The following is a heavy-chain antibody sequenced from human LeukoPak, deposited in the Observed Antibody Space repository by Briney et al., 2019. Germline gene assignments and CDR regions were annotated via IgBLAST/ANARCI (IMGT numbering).Heavy chain of an antibody. D-gene: IGHD3-22*01. CDR1: GGTFSSYA. CDR3: ARSRDSSGYYTNIDY. J-gene: IGHJ4*02. V-gene: IGHV1-69*05. CDR2: IIPIFGTA. Sequence: SVKVSCKASGGTFSSYAISWVRQAPGQGLEWMGGIIPIFGTANYAQKFQGRVTITTDESTSTAYMELSSLRSEDKAVYYCARSRDSSGYYTNIDYWGQGTLVTVSS.